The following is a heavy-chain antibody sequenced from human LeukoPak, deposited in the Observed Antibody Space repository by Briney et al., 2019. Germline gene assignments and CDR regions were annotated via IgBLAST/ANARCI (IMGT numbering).Heavy chain of an antibody. D-gene: IGHD3-3*01. CDR3: ARHPSARVFFDY. CDR1: GGSITSYY. Sequence: SETLSLTCTVSGGSITSYYWSWIRQPPGKGLEWIGYIYYLWSTNYNPSLKSRVTISVDTSKNQFSLNLKSVTAADTAVYYCARHPSARVFFDYWGQGTLVTVSS. J-gene: IGHJ4*02. V-gene: IGHV4-59*08. CDR2: IYYLWST.